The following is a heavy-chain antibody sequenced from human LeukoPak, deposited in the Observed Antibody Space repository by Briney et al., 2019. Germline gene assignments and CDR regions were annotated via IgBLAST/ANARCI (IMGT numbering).Heavy chain of an antibody. CDR3: ARDRTEDYVWGSYRYAPQVYYFDY. V-gene: IGHV3-21*01. D-gene: IGHD3-16*02. CDR1: GFTFSSYS. J-gene: IGHJ4*02. Sequence: PGGSLRLSCAASGFTFSSYSMNWVRQAPGKGLEWVSSISISSSYIYYADSVKGRFTISRDNAKNSLYLQMNSPRAEDTAVYYCARDRTEDYVWGSYRYAPQVYYFDYWGQGTLVTVSS. CDR2: ISISSSYI.